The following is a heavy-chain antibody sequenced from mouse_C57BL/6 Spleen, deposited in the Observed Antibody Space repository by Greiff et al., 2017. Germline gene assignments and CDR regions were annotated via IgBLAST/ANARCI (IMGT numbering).Heavy chain of an antibody. V-gene: IGHV5-4*03. Sequence: EVKVVESGGGLAKPGGSLKISCAASGFTFSSYAMSWVRQTPEKRLDWVATISDGGSYTYYPDNVKGRFTISRDNAKNNLYLQMSHLKAEDTTMYYCAISLTGCYYFDYWGQGPTLTVAS. J-gene: IGHJ2*01. CDR1: GFTFSSYA. CDR2: ISDGGSYT. CDR3: AISLTGCYYFDY. D-gene: IGHD4-1*01.